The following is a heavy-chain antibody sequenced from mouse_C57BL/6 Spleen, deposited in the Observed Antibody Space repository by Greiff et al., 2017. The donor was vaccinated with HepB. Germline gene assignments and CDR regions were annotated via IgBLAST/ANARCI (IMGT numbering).Heavy chain of an antibody. Sequence: QVTLKVSGPELVKPGASVKISCKASGYAFSSSWMNWVKQRPGKGLEWIGRIYPGDGDTNYNGKFKGKATLTADKSSSTAYMQLSSLTSEDSAVYFCAGYDYVDAMDYWGQGTSVTVSS. CDR3: AGYDYVDAMDY. J-gene: IGHJ4*01. CDR2: IYPGDGDT. V-gene: IGHV1-82*01. D-gene: IGHD2-4*01. CDR1: GYAFSSSW.